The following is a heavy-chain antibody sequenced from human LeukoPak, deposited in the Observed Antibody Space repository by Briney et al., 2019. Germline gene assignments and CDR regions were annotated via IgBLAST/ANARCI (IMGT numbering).Heavy chain of an antibody. CDR2: ISSSSSTI. CDR3: ANPKGTGTGAFDY. V-gene: IGHV3-48*01. J-gene: IGHJ4*02. CDR1: GFTFSSYS. D-gene: IGHD3/OR15-3a*01. Sequence: GGSLRLSCAASGFTFSSYSMNWVRQAPGKGLEWVSYISSSSSTIYYADSVKGRFTISRDNAKNSLYLQMNSLRAEDTAVYYCANPKGTGTGAFDYWGQGTLVTVSS.